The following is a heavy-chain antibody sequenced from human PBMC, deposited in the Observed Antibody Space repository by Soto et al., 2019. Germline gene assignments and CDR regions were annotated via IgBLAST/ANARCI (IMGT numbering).Heavy chain of an antibody. J-gene: IGHJ6*02. D-gene: IGHD3-10*01. CDR2: LNGGTGQT. V-gene: IGHV1-3*01. CDR3: ARGKGMEENYFYYGMDI. Sequence: ASVKVSCKASGYSFSTYGMHWVLQAPGQSLEWMGWLNGGTGQTRYSQRFQDRLIITRDTSASTGYMELRSLRSEDTAVYYCARGKGMEENYFYYGMDIWGQGTTVTVSS. CDR1: GYSFSTYG.